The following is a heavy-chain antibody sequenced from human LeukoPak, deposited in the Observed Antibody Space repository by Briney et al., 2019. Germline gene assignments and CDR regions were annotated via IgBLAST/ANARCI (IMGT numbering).Heavy chain of an antibody. Sequence: GESLKISCKGSGYSFTSYWIGWVRQMPGKGLEWMGIIYPGDSDTRYSPSFQGQVTISADKSISTAYLQWSSLRASDTAMYYCARRDYYDSSGNYEGPDASDIWGQGTMVTVSS. V-gene: IGHV5-51*01. CDR2: IYPGDSDT. CDR1: GYSFTSYW. CDR3: ARRDYYDSSGNYEGPDASDI. J-gene: IGHJ3*02. D-gene: IGHD3-22*01.